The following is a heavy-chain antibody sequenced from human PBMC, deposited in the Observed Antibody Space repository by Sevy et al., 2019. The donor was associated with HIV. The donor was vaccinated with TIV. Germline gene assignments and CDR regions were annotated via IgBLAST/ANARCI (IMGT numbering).Heavy chain of an antibody. CDR3: TTSQWELPHDAFDI. CDR1: GFTFSNAW. V-gene: IGHV3-15*01. J-gene: IGHJ3*02. Sequence: GGSLRLSCAASGFTFSNAWMSWVRQAPGKGLEWVDRIKSKTDGGTTDYAAPVKGRFTISRDDSKNTLYLQMNSLKTEDTAVYYCTTSQWELPHDAFDIWGQGTMVTVSS. CDR2: IKSKTDGGTT. D-gene: IGHD1-26*01.